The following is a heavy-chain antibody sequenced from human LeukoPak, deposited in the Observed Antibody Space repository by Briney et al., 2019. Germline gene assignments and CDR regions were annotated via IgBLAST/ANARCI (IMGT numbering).Heavy chain of an antibody. J-gene: IGHJ5*02. CDR3: ASIRKVWFGELSEP. D-gene: IGHD3-10*01. CDR2: INPSGGNT. V-gene: IGHV1-46*01. Sequence: ASVKVSCKASGYTFTAYHIHWVRQAPGQGLEWVGIINPSGGNTNYAQKFQGRVTMTEDTSTDTAYMELSSLRSEDTAVYYCASIRKVWFGELSEPWGQGTLVTVSS. CDR1: GYTFTAYH.